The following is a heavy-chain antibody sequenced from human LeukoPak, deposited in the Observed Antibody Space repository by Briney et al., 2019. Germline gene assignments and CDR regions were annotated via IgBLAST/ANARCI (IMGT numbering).Heavy chain of an antibody. CDR2: VNSNSGDT. J-gene: IGHJ4*01. Sequence: ASVKVSCKASGYTFIHYFMHWVRHAPGQGPEWMGRVNSNSGDTEYAQNFQGRVTMTRDTTITTVYMELISLTSDDTAVYSCARDLSSTATWELDYWGQGTLVTVSS. CDR3: ARDLSSTATWELDY. V-gene: IGHV1-2*06. CDR1: GYTFIHYF. D-gene: IGHD1-26*01.